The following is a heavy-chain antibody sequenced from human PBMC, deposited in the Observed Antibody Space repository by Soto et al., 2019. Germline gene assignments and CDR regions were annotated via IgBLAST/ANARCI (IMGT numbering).Heavy chain of an antibody. J-gene: IGHJ6*02. CDR2: IWYDGSNK. V-gene: IGHV3-33*01. Sequence: GGSLRLSCAASGFTFSRYGMHWVRQAPGRGLEWVAVIWYDGSNKYYADSVKGRFTISRDNSKNTLYLQMNSLRAEDTAVYYCARETMVRGVNRQGYYYSRMDVWRQGTTVTVS. CDR1: GFTFSRYG. CDR3: ARETMVRGVNRQGYYYSRMDV. D-gene: IGHD3-10*01.